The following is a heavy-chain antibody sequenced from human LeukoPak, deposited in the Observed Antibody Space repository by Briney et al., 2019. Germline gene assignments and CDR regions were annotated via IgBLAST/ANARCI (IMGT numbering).Heavy chain of an antibody. CDR3: ARSGYYSADAFDI. CDR2: INSDGSST. CDR1: GFTFSSYW. J-gene: IGHJ3*02. Sequence: QAGGSLRLSCAASGFTFSSYWMHWVRQAPGKGLVWVSRINSDGSSTNYADSVKGRFTISRDNAKNTLYLQMNSLRAEDTAVYYCARSGYYSADAFDIWGQGTMVTVSS. V-gene: IGHV3-74*01. D-gene: IGHD3-22*01.